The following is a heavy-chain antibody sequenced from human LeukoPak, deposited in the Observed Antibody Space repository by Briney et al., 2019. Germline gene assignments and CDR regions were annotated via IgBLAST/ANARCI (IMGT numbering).Heavy chain of an antibody. V-gene: IGHV3-23*01. J-gene: IGHJ3*02. D-gene: IGHD3-22*01. CDR1: GFTFSNYA. CDR2: LSGSGGST. Sequence: GGSLRLSCAASGFTFSNYAMSWVRQAPGKGLEWVSGLSGSGGSTYYADSVKGRFTISRDNSKNTLYLQMNSLRAEDTAVYYCAKDDQTYYYDSSGSIPTDAFDIWGQGTMVTVSS. CDR3: AKDDQTYYYDSSGSIPTDAFDI.